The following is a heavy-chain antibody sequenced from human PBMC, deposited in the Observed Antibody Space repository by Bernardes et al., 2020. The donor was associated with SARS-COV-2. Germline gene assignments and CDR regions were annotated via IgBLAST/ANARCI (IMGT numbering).Heavy chain of an antibody. D-gene: IGHD7-27*01. V-gene: IGHV3-7*01. Sequence: GRSLRLSCAASGFTFNLFWMTWVRQAPGKGLEWVANIKQDGSEKYYVDSVRGRFIISRDNAKNSLYLQMNGLRADDTAVYYCIRENWDWGQGTLVTVSS. CDR2: IKQDGSEK. CDR3: IRENWD. J-gene: IGHJ4*02. CDR1: GFTFNLFW.